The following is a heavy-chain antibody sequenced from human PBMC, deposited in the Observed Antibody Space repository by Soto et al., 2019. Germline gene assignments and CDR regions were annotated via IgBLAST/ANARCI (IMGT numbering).Heavy chain of an antibody. J-gene: IGHJ5*02. CDR1: GGSISSGDYD. CDR2: IYYSGST. V-gene: IGHV4-30-4*01. D-gene: IGHD4-4*01. CDR3: ARALQYHNWFDP. Sequence: SETLSLTCTVSGGSISSGDYDWSWIRQPPGKGLEWIGYIYYSGSTYYNPSLKSRVTISVDTSKNQFSLKLSSVTAADTAVYYCARALQYHNWFDPWGQGTLVTVSS.